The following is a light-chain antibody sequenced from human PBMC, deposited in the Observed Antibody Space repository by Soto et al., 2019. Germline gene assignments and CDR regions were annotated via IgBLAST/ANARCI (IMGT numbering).Light chain of an antibody. CDR1: QSVRNNY. V-gene: IGKV3-20*01. Sequence: EIVLTQSPGTLSLSPGERATLSCRASQSVRNNYLAWYQQKPGQAPRFLIYGASSRATGIPDRLSGSGSGTDFTLTISRLEPEDFAVYYCQQFSSSPVTFGGGTKVDIK. J-gene: IGKJ4*01. CDR3: QQFSSSPVT. CDR2: GAS.